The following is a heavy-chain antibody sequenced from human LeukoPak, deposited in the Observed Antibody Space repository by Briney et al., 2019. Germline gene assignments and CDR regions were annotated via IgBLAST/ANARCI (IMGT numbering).Heavy chain of an antibody. CDR2: IYYSGTT. CDR1: GGSISSSDYY. V-gene: IGHV4-39*02. D-gene: IGHD6-19*01. Sequence: SETLSLTCTVSGGSISSSDYYWGWIRQPPGKGLQWIGSIYYSGTTFYNPSLRSRVTIPVDTSKNQFSLKLSSVTAADTALYYCARDVAGAAVADDFDCWGQGTLVTVSS. J-gene: IGHJ4*02. CDR3: ARDVAGAAVADDFDC.